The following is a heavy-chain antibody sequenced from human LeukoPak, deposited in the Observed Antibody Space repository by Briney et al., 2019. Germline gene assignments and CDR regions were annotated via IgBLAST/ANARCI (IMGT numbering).Heavy chain of an antibody. Sequence: ETLSLTCTVSGGSISGSSYYWGWIRQPPGKGLEWIVGIYRDGSTYYNPSLKSRVTIPVDTSKNQFSLKLSSVTAADTAVYYCTRRAYCSGGTCYSDYWGQGTLVTVS. J-gene: IGHJ4*02. CDR2: IYRDGST. CDR3: TRRAYCSGGTCYSDY. V-gene: IGHV4-39*01. CDR1: GGSISGSSYY. D-gene: IGHD2-15*01.